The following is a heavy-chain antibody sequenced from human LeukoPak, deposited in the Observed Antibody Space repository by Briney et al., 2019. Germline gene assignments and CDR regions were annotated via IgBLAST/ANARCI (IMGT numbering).Heavy chain of an antibody. CDR1: GFTFGSYW. D-gene: IGHD4-17*01. CDR2: IKQDGSEK. V-gene: IGHV3-7*04. CDR3: ATERGVTINWFDP. Sequence: GGSLRLSCAASGFTFGSYWMSWVRQAPGKGLEWVANIKQDGSEKYYVDSVKGRFTISRDNAKNSLYLQMNSLRAEDTAVYYCATERGVTINWFDPWGQGTLVTVSS. J-gene: IGHJ5*02.